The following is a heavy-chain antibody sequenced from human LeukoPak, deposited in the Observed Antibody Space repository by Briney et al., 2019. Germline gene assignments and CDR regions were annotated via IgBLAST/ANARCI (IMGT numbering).Heavy chain of an antibody. CDR1: GFTFSSYE. D-gene: IGHD4-17*01. V-gene: IGHV3-48*03. CDR3: GRGRVGYGETGAY. CDR2: ISSSGTTI. J-gene: IGHJ4*02. Sequence: GGSLRLSCAASGFTFSSYEMNWVRQAPGKGLEWVSYISSSGTTIYYADSVKGRFTISRDNAKNSLNLQMNSLRAEDTAVYYCGRGRVGYGETGAYWGQGTLVTVSS.